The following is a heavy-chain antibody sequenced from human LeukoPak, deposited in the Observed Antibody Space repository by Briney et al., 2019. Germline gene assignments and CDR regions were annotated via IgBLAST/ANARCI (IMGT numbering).Heavy chain of an antibody. D-gene: IGHD2-2*01. J-gene: IGHJ4*02. CDR1: GYTLTELS. Sequence: GASVKVSCKVSGYTLTELSLHWVRQPPGKGLEWVGGFDPEDGENIYAQKFQGRVTMTEDTSTDTAYMELSSLRAEDTAVYYCATDLVVVPAAIYWGQGTLVTVSS. CDR2: FDPEDGEN. V-gene: IGHV1-24*01. CDR3: ATDLVVVPAAIY.